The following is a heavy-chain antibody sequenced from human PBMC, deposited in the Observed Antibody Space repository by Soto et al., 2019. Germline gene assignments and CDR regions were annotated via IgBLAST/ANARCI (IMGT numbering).Heavy chain of an antibody. CDR2: IYYSGST. J-gene: IGHJ5*02. CDR1: GGSIIRGDYY. V-gene: IGHV4-30-4*01. D-gene: IGHD3-16*02. CDR3: ARDGYDYVLGSYRYPSS. Sequence: SETLSLTCTVSGGSIIRGDYYWNWIRQPPGKGLEWIGYIYYSGSTYYNPSLKSRVTISVDTSKNQFSLKLSSVTAADTAVYYCARDGYDYVLGSYRYPSSWGQGTLVTVSS.